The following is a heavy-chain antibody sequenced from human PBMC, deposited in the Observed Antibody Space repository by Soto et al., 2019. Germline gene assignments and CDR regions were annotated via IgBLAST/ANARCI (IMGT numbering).Heavy chain of an antibody. CDR3: ARESEYYYDSSGYDRGRAFAI. D-gene: IGHD3-22*01. CDR1: GDSVSSNLAS. CDR2: TYYRSKWYS. V-gene: IGHV6-1*01. J-gene: IGHJ3*02. Sequence: PSQTLSLTCVISGDSVSSNLASWSWIRQSPSRGLEWLGRTYYRSKWYSYYAQSVKSRITINPDTSKNQFSLHLSSVTPEDTAVYYCARESEYYYDSSGYDRGRAFAIWGQGTMVTVSS.